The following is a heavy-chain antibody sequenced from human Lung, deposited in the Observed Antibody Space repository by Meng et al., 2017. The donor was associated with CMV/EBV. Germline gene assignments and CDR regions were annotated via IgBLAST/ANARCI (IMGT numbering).Heavy chain of an antibody. CDR3: AKFLSWEPDDAFDI. D-gene: IGHD1-26*01. V-gene: IGHV3-30*02. CDR2: MRHDGSNH. J-gene: IGHJ3*02. Sequence: GGSLRLSCAASGFTFSRYDMHWVRQAPGKGLEWVAFMRHDGSNHYYADSVKGRFTISRDNSKNTLYLKMNSLRAEDTAVYYCAKFLSWEPDDAFDIWGQG. CDR1: GFTFSRYD.